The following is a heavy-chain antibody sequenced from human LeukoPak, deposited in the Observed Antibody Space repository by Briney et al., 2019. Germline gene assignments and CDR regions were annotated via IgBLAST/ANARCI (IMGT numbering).Heavy chain of an antibody. V-gene: IGHV4-59*12. CDR2: IYHSGST. D-gene: IGHD3-10*01. J-gene: IGHJ3*02. CDR1: NGSISSYY. Sequence: SETLSLTCTVSNGSISSYYWSWIRQPPGKGLEWIGEIYHSGSTNYNPSLKSRVTISVDKSKNQFSLKLSSVTAADTAVYYCAASGSYFPDAFDIWGQGTMVTVSS. CDR3: AASGSYFPDAFDI.